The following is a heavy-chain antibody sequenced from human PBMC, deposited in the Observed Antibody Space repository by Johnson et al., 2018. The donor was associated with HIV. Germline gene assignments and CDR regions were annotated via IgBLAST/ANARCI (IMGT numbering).Heavy chain of an antibody. CDR1: GFTFSSYW. CDR3: ASSSSSWTSDPDDAFDI. Sequence: VQLVESGGGLVQPGGSLRLSCAASGFTFSSYWMSWVRQAPGKGLEWVANIKQDGSEKYYVDSVKGRFTITRDHAKNSLYLQMNSLRAEATAVYYCASSSSSWTSDPDDAFDIWGQGTMVTVSS. D-gene: IGHD6-13*01. V-gene: IGHV3-7*05. J-gene: IGHJ3*02. CDR2: IKQDGSEK.